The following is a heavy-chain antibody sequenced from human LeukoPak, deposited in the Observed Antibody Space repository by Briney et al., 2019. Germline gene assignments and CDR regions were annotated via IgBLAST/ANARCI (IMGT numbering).Heavy chain of an antibody. CDR2: IDWDDDK. CDR1: GGSISSYYW. D-gene: IGHD3-9*01. V-gene: IGHV2-70*11. J-gene: IGHJ4*02. CDR3: ARIGDYDILTGYYNFDY. Sequence: TLSLTCTVSGGSISSYYWSWIRQPPGKALEWLARIDWDDDKYYSTSLKTRLTISKDTSKNQVVLTMTNMDPVDTATYYCARIGDYDILTGYYNFDYWGQGTLVTVSS.